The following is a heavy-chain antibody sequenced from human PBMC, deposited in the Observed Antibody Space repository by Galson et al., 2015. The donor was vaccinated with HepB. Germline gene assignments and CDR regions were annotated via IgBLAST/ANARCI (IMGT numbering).Heavy chain of an antibody. Sequence: LSLTCVVSGGSITTDHWWSCVRQAPGKGLEWIGEISHTGNTDYNPSLRSRVSISRDKSTNQFFLNLTSVTAADTALYFCARVYNWNHVDNWFDPWGPGTLVTVSS. V-gene: IGHV4/OR15-8*02. CDR2: ISHTGNT. CDR1: GGSITTDHW. J-gene: IGHJ5*02. CDR3: ARVYNWNHVDNWFDP. D-gene: IGHD1-20*01.